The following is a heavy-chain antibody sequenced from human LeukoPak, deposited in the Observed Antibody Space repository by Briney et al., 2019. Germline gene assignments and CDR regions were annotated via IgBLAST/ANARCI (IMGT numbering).Heavy chain of an antibody. CDR1: GFSFSIFG. J-gene: IGHJ4*02. V-gene: IGHV3-30*02. D-gene: IGHD2-15*01. CDR2: IRHDGSDK. CDR3: AKRYCSGGTCSGIDY. Sequence: GGSLRLSCAASGFSFSIFGIHWVRQAPGKGLEWVTFIRHDGSDKFYADPVKGRFTVSRDNSKNTLYLQMNSLRAEDTAVYYCAKRYCSGGTCSGIDYWGQGTLVTVSS.